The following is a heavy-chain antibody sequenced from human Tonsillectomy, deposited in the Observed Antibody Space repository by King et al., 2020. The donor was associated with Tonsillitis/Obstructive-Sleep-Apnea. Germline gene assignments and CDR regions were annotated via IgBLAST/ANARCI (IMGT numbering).Heavy chain of an antibody. CDR2: ISSISTYI. D-gene: IGHD7-27*01. J-gene: IGHJ1*01. CDR1: GFTFSTYT. V-gene: IGHV3-21*01. Sequence: VQLVESGGGLVKPGGSLRLSCAASGFTFSTYTMSWVRQAPGKGLEWVSSISSISTYIFYADSVKGRFTISRDNAKNAVYLQVNSLRAEDTAVYYWARDLESNWDFGYFEHWGQGTLVTVSS. CDR3: ARDLESNWDFGYFEH.